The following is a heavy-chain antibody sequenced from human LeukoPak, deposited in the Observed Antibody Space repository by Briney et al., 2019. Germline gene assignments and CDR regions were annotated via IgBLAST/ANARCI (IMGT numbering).Heavy chain of an antibody. D-gene: IGHD5-24*01. V-gene: IGHV3-23*01. CDR1: GFTFSTYA. Sequence: GGSLRLSCAASGFTFSTYAMNWVRQAPGKGLEWVSVISGSGGSTNYADSVQGRFTISRDNSKNTLYLQMNSLRAEDTAVYYCARGPMMATIPFDYWGQGTLVTVSS. CDR2: ISGSGGST. CDR3: ARGPMMATIPFDY. J-gene: IGHJ4*02.